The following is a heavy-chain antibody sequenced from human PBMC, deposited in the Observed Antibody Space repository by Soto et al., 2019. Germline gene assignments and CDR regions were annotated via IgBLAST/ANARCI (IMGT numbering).Heavy chain of an antibody. Sequence: QINLIESGPTLVKPTQTLTLTCTFSGFSLSTSGAAVGWVRQPPGRALAWLALIYWDGDKRYNASLGNRLTITKDTSMNQVVLTLTNVDPADTATYYCAHRATMTIFGLIIDNGSWFDPWGQGTRVIVSS. CDR2: IYWDGDK. CDR1: GFSLSTSGAA. CDR3: AHRATMTIFGLIIDNGSWFDP. D-gene: IGHD3-3*01. V-gene: IGHV2-5*02. J-gene: IGHJ5*02.